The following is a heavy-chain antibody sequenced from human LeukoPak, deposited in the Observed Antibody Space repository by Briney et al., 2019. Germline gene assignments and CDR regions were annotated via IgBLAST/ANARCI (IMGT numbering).Heavy chain of an antibody. V-gene: IGHV4-38-2*02. CDR1: GDSISSGYF. Sequence: ASETLSLTCSVSGDSISSGYFWGWIRQPPGKGLEWVGSIYHSGISYYNPSLKSRVTISVDTSKNQFSLKLSSVTAADTAVYYCARTTEGGYTYGYFYYYYMDVWGKGTTVTISS. J-gene: IGHJ6*03. D-gene: IGHD5-18*01. CDR2: IYHSGIS. CDR3: ARTTEGGYTYGYFYYYYMDV.